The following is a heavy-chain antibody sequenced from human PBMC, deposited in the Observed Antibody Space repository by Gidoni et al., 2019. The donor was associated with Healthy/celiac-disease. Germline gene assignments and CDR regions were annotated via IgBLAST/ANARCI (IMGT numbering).Heavy chain of an antibody. CDR3: AKVGAQQWQSPLLDY. V-gene: IGHV3-9*01. J-gene: IGHJ4*02. Sequence: GLEWVSGISWNSGSIGYADSVKGRFTISRDNAKNSLYLQMNSLRAEDTALYYCAKVGAQQWQSPLLDYWGQGTLVTVSS. D-gene: IGHD6-19*01. CDR2: ISWNSGSI.